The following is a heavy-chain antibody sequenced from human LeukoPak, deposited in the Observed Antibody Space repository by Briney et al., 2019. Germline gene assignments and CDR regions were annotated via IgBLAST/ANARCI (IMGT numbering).Heavy chain of an antibody. J-gene: IGHJ3*02. V-gene: IGHV4-34*01. CDR3: ARDATPDSSGPHDAFDI. D-gene: IGHD3-22*01. CDR1: GGSFSGYY. Sequence: PSETLSLTCAVYGGSFSGYYWSWIRQPPGKGLEWIGEINHSGSTNYNPSLKSRVTISVDTSKNQFSLKLSSVTTADTAVYYCARDATPDSSGPHDAFDIWGQGTMVTVSS. CDR2: INHSGST.